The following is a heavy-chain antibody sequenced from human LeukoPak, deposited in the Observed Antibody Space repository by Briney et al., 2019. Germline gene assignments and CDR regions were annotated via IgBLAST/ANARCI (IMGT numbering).Heavy chain of an antibody. V-gene: IGHV4-59*01. CDR3: ARGVNSGYFDY. J-gene: IGHJ4*02. D-gene: IGHD1-26*01. CDR1: GFTFSSYG. Sequence: GTLRLSCAASGFTFSSYGMSWIRQPPGKGLEWIGYIYYSGSTNYNPSLKSRVTISVDTSKNQFSLKLTSVTAADTAVYYCARGVNSGYFDYCGQGTLVTVSS. CDR2: IYYSGST.